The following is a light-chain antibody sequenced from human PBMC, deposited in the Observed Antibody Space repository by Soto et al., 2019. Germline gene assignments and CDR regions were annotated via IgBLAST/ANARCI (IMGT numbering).Light chain of an antibody. V-gene: IGKV3-20*01. CDR1: QSVSSSY. J-gene: IGKJ1*01. CDR2: GAS. Sequence: EIVLTQSPGTLSLSPGERATLSCRASQSVSSSYLAWYQQTPGQAPRLLISGASNRATGIPDRFSGSGSGTDVTLTNSRLEPEDFAVYYCQQYGSSRTFGQGTKVEIK. CDR3: QQYGSSRT.